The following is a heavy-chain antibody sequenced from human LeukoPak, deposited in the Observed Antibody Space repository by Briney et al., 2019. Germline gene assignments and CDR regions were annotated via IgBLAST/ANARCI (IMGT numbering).Heavy chain of an antibody. J-gene: IGHJ4*02. CDR1: GFTFSSYA. CDR3: ASLPTYDYVWGSYRPSFDY. D-gene: IGHD3-16*02. Sequence: GGSLRLSCAASGFTFSSYAMHWVRQAPGKGLEWVAVISYDGSNKYYADSVKGRFTISRDNSKNTLYLQMNSLRAEDTAVYYCASLPTYDYVWGSYRPSFDYWGQGTLVTVSS. V-gene: IGHV3-30-3*01. CDR2: ISYDGSNK.